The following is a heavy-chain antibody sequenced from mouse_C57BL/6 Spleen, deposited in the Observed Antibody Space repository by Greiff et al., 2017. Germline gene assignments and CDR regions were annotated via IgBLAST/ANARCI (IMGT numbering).Heavy chain of an antibody. V-gene: IGHV7-3*01. CDR3: AINYAMDY. Sequence: EVKLQESGGGLVQPGGSLSLSCAASGFTFTDYYMSWVRQPPGTALEWLGFIRNKANGYTTEYSASVKGRFTISRDNSQSILYLQMNALRAEDSATYYCAINYAMDYWGQGTSVTVSS. CDR2: IRNKANGYTT. J-gene: IGHJ4*01. CDR1: GFTFTDYY.